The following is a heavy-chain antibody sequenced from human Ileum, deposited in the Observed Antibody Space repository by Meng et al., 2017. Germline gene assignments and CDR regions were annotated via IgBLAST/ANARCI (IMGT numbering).Heavy chain of an antibody. CDR1: GDSISSGGYY. CDR3: ARHGSGSYPYLEY. Sequence: QVQLQESGPGLVKPSQTLSLTCTVSGDSISSGGYYWTWIRQHPGKGLEWIGQIYHSGSTNYNPSLTSRVTISVDKSRNQFSLKLSSVTAADTAVYYCARHGSGSYPYLEYWGQGTLVTASS. J-gene: IGHJ4*02. D-gene: IGHD3-10*01. V-gene: IGHV4-31*03. CDR2: IYHSGST.